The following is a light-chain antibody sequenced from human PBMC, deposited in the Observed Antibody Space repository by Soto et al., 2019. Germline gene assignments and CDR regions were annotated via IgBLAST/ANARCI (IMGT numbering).Light chain of an antibody. CDR3: QQSYNTPYT. Sequence: DIPMTQSPSSLSASVGDRVTITCRASQSISSYLNWYQQKPGKAPNLLIYAASSLQSRVPSRFSGGGSGTDFTRTISRLYPEDVATDYGQQSYNTPYTFGQETKLESK. V-gene: IGKV1-39*01. J-gene: IGKJ2*01. CDR1: QSISSY. CDR2: AAS.